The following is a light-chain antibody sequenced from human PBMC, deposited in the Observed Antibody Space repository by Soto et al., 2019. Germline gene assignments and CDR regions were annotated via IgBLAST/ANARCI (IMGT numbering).Light chain of an antibody. CDR1: QSLLHSNGYNY. CDR2: LGS. CDR3: MQALQTPLT. V-gene: IGKV2-28*01. J-gene: IGKJ4*01. Sequence: DLVMTQSPLSLPVTPGEPASISCRSSQSLLHSNGYNYLDWYLQKPGQSPQLLIYLGSNRASGVPDRFSGSGSGTDFTLKSSRVEAEDVGVYYSMQALQTPLTFGVGTKVEIK.